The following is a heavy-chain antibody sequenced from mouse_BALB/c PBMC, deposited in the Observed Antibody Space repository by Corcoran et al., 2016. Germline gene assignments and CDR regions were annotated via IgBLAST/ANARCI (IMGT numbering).Heavy chain of an antibody. CDR1: GYTFSRYW. CDR2: ILPGSGNT. V-gene: IGHV1-9*01. CDR3: ARQGGTY. Sequence: QVQLQQSGAELMKPGVSVKISCKVTGYTFSRYWIEWIKQRPGHGLEWIGEILPGSGNTYYIEKFKGKATFTADTSSNTAYIQLSSLTSEDSAVYYCARQGGTYWGQGTLVPVSA. J-gene: IGHJ3*01.